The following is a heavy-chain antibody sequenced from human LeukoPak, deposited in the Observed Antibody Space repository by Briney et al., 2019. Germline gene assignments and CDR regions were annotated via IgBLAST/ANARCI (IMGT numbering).Heavy chain of an antibody. CDR2: IVPQFGTP. CDR3: AREAIPFLANVSVNYWHLGL. D-gene: IGHD3-3*02. V-gene: IGHV1-69*06. J-gene: IGHJ2*01. Sequence: SVKVSCKPTGGTFNSYAITWVRQAPGQGLEYMGLIVPQFGTPNYARNFQGRVSITADKSTNTVYMELTSLRSEDTAVFFCAREAIPFLANVSVNYWHLGLWGRGSLVTVSS. CDR1: GGTFNSYA.